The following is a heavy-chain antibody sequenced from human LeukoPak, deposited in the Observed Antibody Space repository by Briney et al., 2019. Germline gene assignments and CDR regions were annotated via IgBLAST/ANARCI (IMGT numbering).Heavy chain of an antibody. Sequence: PGRSLSLSCAASGFTFSSYGMHWVRQAPGKGLEWVAVIWYDGSNKYYADSVKGRFTISRDNSKNTLYLQMNSLRAEDTAVYYCAKDPYGDYLLDYWGQGTLVTVSS. D-gene: IGHD4-17*01. CDR1: GFTFSSYG. V-gene: IGHV3-33*06. J-gene: IGHJ4*02. CDR2: IWYDGSNK. CDR3: AKDPYGDYLLDY.